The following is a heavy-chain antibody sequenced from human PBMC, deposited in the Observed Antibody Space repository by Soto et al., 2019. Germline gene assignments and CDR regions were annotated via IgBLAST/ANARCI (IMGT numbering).Heavy chain of an antibody. Sequence: GGSLRLSCAASGSIFRGYGMHRVRQAPGKGLEWVAVIWYDGSNKYYADSVKGRFTISRDNSKNTLYLQMNSLRAEDTAVYYCAKVSPPQWLLPPNWFDPWGQGTLVTVSS. D-gene: IGHD6-19*01. CDR1: GSIFRGYG. CDR2: IWYDGSNK. V-gene: IGHV3-33*06. J-gene: IGHJ5*02. CDR3: AKVSPPQWLLPPNWFDP.